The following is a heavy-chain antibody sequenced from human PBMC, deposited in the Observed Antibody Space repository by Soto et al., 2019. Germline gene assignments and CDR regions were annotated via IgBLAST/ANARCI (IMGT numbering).Heavy chain of an antibody. CDR3: ARDVEPN. Sequence: GGSLRLSCAASGFTFSNYNMNWVRQAPGKGLEWVSSISSSSTYIYYADSVKGRFTISRDNARNSLYLQMNSLRAGDTAIYYCARDVEPNWGQGTLVTVSS. CDR2: ISSSSTYI. V-gene: IGHV3-21*01. J-gene: IGHJ4*02. CDR1: GFTFSNYN.